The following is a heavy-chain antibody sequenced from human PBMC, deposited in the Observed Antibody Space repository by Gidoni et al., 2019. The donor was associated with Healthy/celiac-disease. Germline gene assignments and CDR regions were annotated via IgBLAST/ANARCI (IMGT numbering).Heavy chain of an antibody. Sequence: EVQLLESGGGLVQPGGSLRLSCSASGFPFSSYAMSWVRQGPGKGLEWVSAISGSGGSTYYADSVKGRFTISRDNSKNTLYLQMNSLRAEDTAVYYCAKGVVGEDPFDYWGQGTLVTVSS. D-gene: IGHD3-10*01. V-gene: IGHV3-23*01. CDR1: GFPFSSYA. J-gene: IGHJ4*02. CDR3: AKGVVGEDPFDY. CDR2: ISGSGGST.